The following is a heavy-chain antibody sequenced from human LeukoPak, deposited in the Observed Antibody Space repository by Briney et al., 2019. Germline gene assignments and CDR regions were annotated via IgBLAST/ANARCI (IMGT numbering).Heavy chain of an antibody. CDR1: GGSISSSSYY. V-gene: IGHV4-39*07. Sequence: SETLSLTCTVSGGSISSSSYYWGWIRQPPGKGLEWIGSIYYSGSTYYNPSLKSRVTISVDTSKNQFSLKLSSVTAADTAVYYCAIQYYDFWSGSGDLVDYWGQGTLVTVSS. D-gene: IGHD3-3*01. CDR3: AIQYYDFWSGSGDLVDY. CDR2: IYYSGST. J-gene: IGHJ4*02.